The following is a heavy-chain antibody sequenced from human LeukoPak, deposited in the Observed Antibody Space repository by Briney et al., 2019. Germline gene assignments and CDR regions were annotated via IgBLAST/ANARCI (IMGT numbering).Heavy chain of an antibody. V-gene: IGHV4-30-2*01. CDR2: IYHSGST. CDR1: GGSISSGGYS. J-gene: IGHJ6*02. CDR3: ARLFSGSYFDLYYYYGMDV. Sequence: ASETLSLTCAVSGGSISSGGYSWSWIRQPPGKGLEWIGYIYHSGSTYYNPSLKSRVTISVDRSKNQFSLKLSSVTAADTAVYYCARLFSGSYFDLYYYYGMDVWGQGTTVTVSS. D-gene: IGHD1-26*01.